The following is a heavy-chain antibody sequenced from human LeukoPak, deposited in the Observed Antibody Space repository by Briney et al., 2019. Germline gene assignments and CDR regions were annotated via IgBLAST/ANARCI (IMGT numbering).Heavy chain of an antibody. D-gene: IGHD3-22*01. J-gene: IGHJ4*02. V-gene: IGHV4-59*08. Sequence: SETLSLTCTVSGGSISAYCWSWIRQPPGKGLEWIGYIYYSGSPNYNPSLKSRVTISVDTSKFSLKLSSVTAADTAVYYCATFDSSGYYLAYWGQGTQVTVSS. CDR2: IYYSGSP. CDR3: ATFDSSGYYLAY. CDR1: GGSISAYC.